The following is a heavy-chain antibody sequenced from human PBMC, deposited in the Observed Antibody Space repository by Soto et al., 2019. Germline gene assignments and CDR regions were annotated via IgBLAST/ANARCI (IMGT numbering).Heavy chain of an antibody. CDR3: AKYSSGWYYPFDY. Sequence: GGSLRLSCAASGFSFSNYAMNWVRQAPGKGLEWVSGISGGGGGTYYADSVKGRFIISRDNSKNTLYLQMNSLRAEDTAVYYCAKYSSGWYYPFDYWGQGTLVTVSS. J-gene: IGHJ4*02. CDR2: ISGGGGGT. V-gene: IGHV3-23*01. D-gene: IGHD6-19*01. CDR1: GFSFSNYA.